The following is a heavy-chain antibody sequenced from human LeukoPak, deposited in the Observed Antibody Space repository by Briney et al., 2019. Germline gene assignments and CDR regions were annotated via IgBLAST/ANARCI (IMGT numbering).Heavy chain of an antibody. J-gene: IGHJ5*02. V-gene: IGHV5-51*01. Sequence: GESLKISCKGSGYSFTSYWIGWVRQMPGKGLEWMGIIYPGDSDTRYSPSFQGQVTISADKSISTAYLQWSSLRASDTAMYYCARGLWGVVVVPAATSWFDPWGQGTLVTVFS. CDR3: ARGLWGVVVVPAATSWFDP. CDR1: GYSFTSYW. D-gene: IGHD2-2*01. CDR2: IYPGDSDT.